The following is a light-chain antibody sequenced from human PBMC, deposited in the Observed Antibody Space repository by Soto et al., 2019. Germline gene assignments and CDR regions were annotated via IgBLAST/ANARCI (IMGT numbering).Light chain of an antibody. CDR1: QSVSNNY. Sequence: EIVLTQSPGTLSLSPGERATLSCRASQSVSNNYLAWYQQKPGQAPRLLIYDASNRATGIPARFSGSGSGTDFTLTISSLEPEDFAVYYCQQRSNWPPGGTFGQGTKVDIK. CDR3: QQRSNWPPGGT. CDR2: DAS. J-gene: IGKJ1*01. V-gene: IGKV3-11*01.